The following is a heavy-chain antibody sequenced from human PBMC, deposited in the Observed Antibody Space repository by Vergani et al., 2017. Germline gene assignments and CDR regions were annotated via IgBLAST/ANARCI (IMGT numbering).Heavy chain of an antibody. CDR2: IYHTGSA. CDR3: AGHRGDCYRVGMDV. J-gene: IGHJ6*02. Sequence: QVQLQESGPGLVKPSETLSLPCAVSAYSISSTYYWGCTRQPPGKGLVCIGNIYHTGSAYDNPSLKSRVTISVDTSKNQFSLKRSAVAAADTAVYYCAGHRGDCYRVGMDVWGQGSTVTVSS. D-gene: IGHD2-21*02. V-gene: IGHV4-38-2*01. CDR1: AYSISSTYY.